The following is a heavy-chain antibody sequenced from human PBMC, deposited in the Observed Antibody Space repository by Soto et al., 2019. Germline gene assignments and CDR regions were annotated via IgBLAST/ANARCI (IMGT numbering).Heavy chain of an antibody. J-gene: IGHJ4*02. CDR2: IYYSGST. D-gene: IGHD2-2*01. V-gene: IGHV4-59*08. CDR1: GGSISSYY. Sequence: QVQLLESGPGLVKPSETLSLTCTVSGGSISSYYWSWIRQPPGKGLEWIGYIYYSGSTNYNPSLKSRVTISVDTSKNQFSLKLSSVTAAETAVYYCARLRSQLHGRAAIPFFDYWGQGTLVTVSS. CDR3: ARLRSQLHGRAAIPFFDY.